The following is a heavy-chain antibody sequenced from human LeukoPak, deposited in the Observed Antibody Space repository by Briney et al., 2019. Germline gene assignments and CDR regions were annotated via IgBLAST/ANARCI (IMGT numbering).Heavy chain of an antibody. J-gene: IGHJ3*01. Sequence: GGSLRLSCTASGFTFGDCPMSWVRQAPGKGLEWVAFIRSKPYGGTTEYAASVKGRFTISRDNSKNTLYLQMNSLRADDTAVYYCAMKAVPRPRLHDAFDFWGQGTVVSVSS. D-gene: IGHD5-24*01. CDR2: IRSKPYGGTT. CDR3: AMKAVPRPRLHDAFDF. V-gene: IGHV3-49*04. CDR1: GFTFGDCP.